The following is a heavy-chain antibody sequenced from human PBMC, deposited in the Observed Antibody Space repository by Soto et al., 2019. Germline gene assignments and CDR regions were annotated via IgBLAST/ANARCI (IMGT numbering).Heavy chain of an antibody. D-gene: IGHD2-2*02. CDR2: INPNNGGT. CDR3: TIPRGYFDY. V-gene: IGHV1-2*04. CDR1: GYSFTANS. Sequence: GASVKVSCKASGYSFTANSMHWVRQAPGQGLEWMGWINPNNGGTNYARKFQGWVTMTRDTSISTAYMDLTRLKSDDTAVYYWTIPRGYFDYWGQGTLVTVSS. J-gene: IGHJ4*02.